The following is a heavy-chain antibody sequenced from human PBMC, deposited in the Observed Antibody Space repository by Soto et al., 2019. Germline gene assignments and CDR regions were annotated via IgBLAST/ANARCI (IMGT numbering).Heavy chain of an antibody. CDR1: GGTFSSYA. CDR3: ARSGTRPDDAFDI. Sequence: ASVKVSCKASGGTFSSYAISWVRQAPGQGLEWMGIIIPSGGRTSYAQKFQGRVTMTRDTSTSTVYMELSSLRFEVTAVYSCARSGTRPDDAFDIWGQGTMVTVSS. J-gene: IGHJ3*02. V-gene: IGHV1-46*03. D-gene: IGHD1-7*01. CDR2: IIPSGGRT.